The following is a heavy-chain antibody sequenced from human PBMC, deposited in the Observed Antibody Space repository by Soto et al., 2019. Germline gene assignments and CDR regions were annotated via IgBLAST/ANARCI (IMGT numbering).Heavy chain of an antibody. Sequence: GGSLRLSCAASGFTFNTYWMTWVRKAPGKGLEWVSYISSSSSTIYYADSVKGRFTISRDNAKNSLYLQMNSLRAEDTAVYYCARDLAGRDYYYYGMDVWGQGTTVTVSS. CDR3: ARDLAGRDYYYYGMDV. J-gene: IGHJ6*02. V-gene: IGHV3-48*01. CDR1: GFTFNTYW. D-gene: IGHD3-10*01. CDR2: ISSSSSTI.